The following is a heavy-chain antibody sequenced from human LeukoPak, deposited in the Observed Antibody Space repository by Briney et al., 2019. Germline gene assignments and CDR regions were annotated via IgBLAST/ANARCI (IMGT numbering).Heavy chain of an antibody. CDR2: IYHSGST. D-gene: IGHD2-21*01. J-gene: IGHJ4*02. V-gene: IGHV4-38-2*02. Sequence: SETLSLTCTVSGYSISNGYYWGWIRQPPGKGREGIGSIYHSGSTYYNPSLKSRVTISVDTSKNQFSLKLSSVPAANTAVYYCARRVGVALDYWGQGTLVTVSS. CDR1: GYSISNGYY. CDR3: ARRVGVALDY.